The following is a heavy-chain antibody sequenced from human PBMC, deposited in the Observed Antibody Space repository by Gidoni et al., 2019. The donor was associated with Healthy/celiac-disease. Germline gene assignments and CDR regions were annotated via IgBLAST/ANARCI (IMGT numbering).Heavy chain of an antibody. D-gene: IGHD5-18*01. CDR2: IIPIIGIA. CDR1: GRTFSSYT. J-gene: IGHJ4*02. CDR3: ARDQSGLDTAMVFDY. V-gene: IGHV1-69*08. Sequence: QVQLVQSGAEVKKPGSSVKVSCKASGRTFSSYTISWVRQAPGQGLEWIGRIIPIIGIANYAQKLQGRVTITADKSTSTAYMELSSLRSEDTAVYYCARDQSGLDTAMVFDYWGQGTLVTVSS.